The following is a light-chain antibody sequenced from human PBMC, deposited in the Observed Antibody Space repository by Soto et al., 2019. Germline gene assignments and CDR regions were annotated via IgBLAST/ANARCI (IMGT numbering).Light chain of an antibody. J-gene: IGKJ3*01. CDR1: QDIKTS. V-gene: IGKV1-33*01. CDR3: QHYNNLPPFT. Sequence: DLQMTQSPSSLSASVGARVSITCQASQDIKTSLSWFQHKPGRAPKLLIYGASYLETGDPSRFRGSGSGTDFTLTISSLQPEDIATYYCQHYNNLPPFTFGPGTIVDIK. CDR2: GAS.